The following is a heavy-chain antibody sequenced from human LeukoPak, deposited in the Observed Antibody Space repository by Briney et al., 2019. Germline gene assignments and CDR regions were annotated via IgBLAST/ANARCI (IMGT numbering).Heavy chain of an antibody. V-gene: IGHV4-4*07. Sequence: SETLSLTCTVSGGSISSYYWSWIRQPAGKGLEWIGRIYTSGSTNYNPSLKGRVTMSVDTSKNQFSLKLSSVTAADTAVYYCARERDIVVVPAAIGGYYYYMDVWGKGTTVTVSS. CDR1: GGSISSYY. CDR3: ARERDIVVVPAAIGGYYYYMDV. D-gene: IGHD2-2*02. CDR2: IYTSGST. J-gene: IGHJ6*03.